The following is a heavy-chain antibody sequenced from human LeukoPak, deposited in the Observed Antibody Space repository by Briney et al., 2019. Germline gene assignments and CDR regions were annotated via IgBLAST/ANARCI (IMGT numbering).Heavy chain of an antibody. CDR2: IYTSGST. V-gene: IGHV4-4*07. CDR3: ATGIRGVIIPPDNWFDP. CDR1: GGSISNYY. Sequence: SETLSLTCTVSGGSISNYYWSWIRQPAGKGLEWIGRIYTSGSTNYNPSLKSRVTMSVDTSKNQFSLKLSSVTAADTAVYYCATGIRGVIIPPDNWFDPWGQGTLVTVSS. D-gene: IGHD3-10*01. J-gene: IGHJ5*02.